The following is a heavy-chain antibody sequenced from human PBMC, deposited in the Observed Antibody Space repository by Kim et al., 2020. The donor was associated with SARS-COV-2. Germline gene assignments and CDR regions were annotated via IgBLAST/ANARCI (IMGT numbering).Heavy chain of an antibody. J-gene: IGHJ4*02. CDR3: AKSRALWFGELPGDY. D-gene: IGHD3-10*01. V-gene: IGHV3-23*01. CDR1: GFTFSSYA. Sequence: GGSLRLSCAASGFTFSSYAMSWVRQAPGKGLEWVSAISGSGGSTYYADSVKGRFTISRDNSKNTLYLQMNSLRAEDTAVYYCAKSRALWFGELPGDYWGQGTLVTVSS. CDR2: ISGSGGST.